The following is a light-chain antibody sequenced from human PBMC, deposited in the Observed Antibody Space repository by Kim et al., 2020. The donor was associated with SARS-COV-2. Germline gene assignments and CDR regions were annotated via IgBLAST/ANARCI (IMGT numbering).Light chain of an antibody. CDR1: QGISSY. V-gene: IGKV1-39*01. Sequence: ASVGDRVTITCRASQGISSYLDWYQQKPGKAPKLLIYAASSLQSGVPSRFSGSGSGTDFTLTISSLQPEDFATYYCQQNYSTPITFGQGTRLEIK. CDR3: QQNYSTPIT. J-gene: IGKJ5*01. CDR2: AAS.